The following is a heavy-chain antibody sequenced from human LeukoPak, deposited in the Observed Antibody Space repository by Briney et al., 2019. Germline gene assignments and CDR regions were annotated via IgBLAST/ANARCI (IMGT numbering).Heavy chain of an antibody. CDR1: GGSISSYY. J-gene: IGHJ4*02. CDR2: IYTSGTT. CDR3: AREEDYSGYDSVVY. D-gene: IGHD5-12*01. Sequence: PSETLSLTCTGSGGSISSYYWSWIRQPAGKGLEWIGRIYTSGTTNYNPSLTSRVSMPVDTSKNQFSLKLSSVTAADTAVYYCAREEDYSGYDSVVYWGQGTLVTVSS. V-gene: IGHV4-4*07.